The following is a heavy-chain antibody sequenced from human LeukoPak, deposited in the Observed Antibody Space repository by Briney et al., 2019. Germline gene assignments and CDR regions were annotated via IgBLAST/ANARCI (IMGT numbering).Heavy chain of an antibody. J-gene: IGHJ4*02. Sequence: GGSLRLSCAASGFTFSSYGMHWVRQAPGKGLEWVAVISYDGSNKYYADSVKGRFTISRDNSKNTLYVQVNSLGAEDTAVYYCARGVSGWPYYLDYWGQGTLVTVSS. CDR1: GFTFSSYG. CDR2: ISYDGSNK. V-gene: IGHV3-30*03. D-gene: IGHD6-19*01. CDR3: ARGVSGWPYYLDY.